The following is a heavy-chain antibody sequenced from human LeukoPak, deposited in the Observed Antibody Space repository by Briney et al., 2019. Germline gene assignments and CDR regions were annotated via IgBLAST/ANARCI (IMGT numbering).Heavy chain of an antibody. Sequence: GGSLRLSCAASGFTFSRYWMHWVRQAPGKGLEWVSYISSSGSTIYYADSVKGRFTISRDNAKNSLYLQMNSLRAEDTAVYYCARGASSGYYQGYWGQGTLVTVSS. D-gene: IGHD3-22*01. CDR3: ARGASSGYYQGY. J-gene: IGHJ4*02. V-gene: IGHV3-48*03. CDR1: GFTFSRYW. CDR2: ISSSGSTI.